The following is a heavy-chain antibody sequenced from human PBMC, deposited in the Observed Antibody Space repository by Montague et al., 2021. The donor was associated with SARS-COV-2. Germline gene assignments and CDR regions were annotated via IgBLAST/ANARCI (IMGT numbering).Heavy chain of an antibody. V-gene: IGHV6-1*01. D-gene: IGHD6-6*01. CDR1: GDSVSSNTVA. Sequence: CAIFGDSVSSNTVAWNWFRQSPSRGLEWLGRTYYRSKWYNDYAVSMQSRVTINPDTSKNQFSLHVNSVTPEDTAVYYCARDSEYSFDYWGQGLLVTVSS. CDR2: TYYRSKWYN. J-gene: IGHJ4*02. CDR3: ARDSEYSFDY.